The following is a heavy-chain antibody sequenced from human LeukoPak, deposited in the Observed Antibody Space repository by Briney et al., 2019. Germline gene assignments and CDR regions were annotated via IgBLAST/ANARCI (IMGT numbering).Heavy chain of an antibody. V-gene: IGHV3-53*01. CDR3: ATSSNAPGNH. D-gene: IGHD2-2*01. CDR1: GFTVSSNY. CDR2: IYSGGST. J-gene: IGHJ5*02. Sequence: PGGSLRLSCAASGFTVSSNYMSWVRQAPGKGLEWVSVIYSGGSTYYADSVKGRFTISRDSAKNSLNLQMNSLRAEDTAVYYCATSSNAPGNHWGQGTLVTVSS.